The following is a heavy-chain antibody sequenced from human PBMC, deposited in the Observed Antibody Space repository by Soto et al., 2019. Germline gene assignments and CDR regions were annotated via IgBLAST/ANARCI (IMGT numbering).Heavy chain of an antibody. V-gene: IGHV1-46*03. J-gene: IGHJ6*03. CDR3: ARGESIAARTGPRGYYYYYYMDV. CDR1: GYTFTSYA. Sequence: GASVKVSCKASGYTFTSYAIHWVRQAPGQRLEWMGIINPSGGSTSYAQKFQGRVTMTRDTSASTVYMELSSLRSEDTAVYYCARGESIAARTGPRGYYYYYYMDVWGKGTTVTVS. CDR2: INPSGGST. D-gene: IGHD6-6*01.